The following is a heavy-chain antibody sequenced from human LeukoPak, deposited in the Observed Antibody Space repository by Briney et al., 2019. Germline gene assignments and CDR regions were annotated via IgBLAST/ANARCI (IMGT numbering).Heavy chain of an antibody. CDR2: ISRGGSTI. Sequence: GGSLRLSCAASGFTFSDYYMNWIRQTPGKGLEWVSYISRGGSTIYYADSVKGRFTISRDNAKNSLYLQMNSLRAEDTAVYYCARMSSSIFDYWGQGTLVTVSS. D-gene: IGHD6-6*01. J-gene: IGHJ4*02. V-gene: IGHV3-11*01. CDR1: GFTFSDYY. CDR3: ARMSSSIFDY.